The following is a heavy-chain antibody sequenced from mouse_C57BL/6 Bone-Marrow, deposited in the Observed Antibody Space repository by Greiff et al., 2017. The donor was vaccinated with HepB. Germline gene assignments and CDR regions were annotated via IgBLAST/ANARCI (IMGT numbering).Heavy chain of an antibody. J-gene: IGHJ2*01. CDR3: AREREPYYFDY. Sequence: VQLLQPGAELVKPGASVKLSCKASGYTFTSYWMHWVKQRPGQGLEWIGMIHPNSGSTNYNEKFKSKATLTVDKSSSTAYMQLSSLTSEDSAVYYCAREREPYYFDYWGQGTTLTVSS. CDR2: IHPNSGST. V-gene: IGHV1-64*01. CDR1: GYTFTSYW.